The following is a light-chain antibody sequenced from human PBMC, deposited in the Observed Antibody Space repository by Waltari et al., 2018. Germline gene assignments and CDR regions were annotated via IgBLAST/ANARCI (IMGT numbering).Light chain of an antibody. Sequence: QSALTQTATLSGSPGQSITISCSGTSSDIGNYNLVSWYRQHPGKAPTLIIYDVNKRPSGVSNRFSGSKSGNTAFLTISGLQTADEADYFCCSYAGSAVSVFGGGTKVTVL. CDR2: DVN. CDR3: CSYAGSAVSV. J-gene: IGLJ3*02. CDR1: SSDIGNYNL. V-gene: IGLV2-23*02.